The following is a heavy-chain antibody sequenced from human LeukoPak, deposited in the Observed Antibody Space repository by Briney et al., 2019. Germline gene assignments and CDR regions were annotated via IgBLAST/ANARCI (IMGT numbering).Heavy chain of an antibody. CDR2: ISSSSSTI. Sequence: PGGSLRLSCAASGFTFSSYSMNWVRQAPGKGLEWVSYISSSSSTIYYADSVKGRFTISRDNAKNSLYLQMNSLRAEDTAVYYCARDYTLEPYYFDYWGQGTLVTVSS. CDR3: ARDYTLEPYYFDY. D-gene: IGHD1-1*01. J-gene: IGHJ4*02. CDR1: GFTFSSYS. V-gene: IGHV3-48*01.